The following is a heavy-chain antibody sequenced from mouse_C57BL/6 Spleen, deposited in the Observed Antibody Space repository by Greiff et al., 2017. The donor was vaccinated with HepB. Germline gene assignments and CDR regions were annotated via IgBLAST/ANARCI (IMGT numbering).Heavy chain of an antibody. CDR1: GYAFSSSW. Sequence: VKLVESGPELVKPGASVKISCKASGYAFSSSWMNWVKQRPGKGLEWIGRIYPGDGDTNYNGKFKGKATLTADKSSSTAYMQLSSLTSEDSAVYFYARSGGNYYYAMDYWGQGTSVTVSS. CDR2: IYPGDGDT. CDR3: ARSGGNYYYAMDY. V-gene: IGHV1-82*01. J-gene: IGHJ4*01. D-gene: IGHD2-1*01.